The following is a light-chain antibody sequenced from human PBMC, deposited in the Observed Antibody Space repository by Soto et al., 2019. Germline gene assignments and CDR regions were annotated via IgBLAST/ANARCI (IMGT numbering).Light chain of an antibody. CDR1: SRDIGGYSY. CDR3: SSSRRSNTRV. V-gene: IGLV2-14*01. CDR2: EVT. Sequence: QSALTQPASVSGSPGQSITISCTGTSRDIGGYSYVSWYQQHPRKAPKLMIYEVTKRPSGVSDRFSGSKSGNTAALTISGLQEDDEDADYYSSSRRSNTRVFGTGTKLTVL. J-gene: IGLJ1*01.